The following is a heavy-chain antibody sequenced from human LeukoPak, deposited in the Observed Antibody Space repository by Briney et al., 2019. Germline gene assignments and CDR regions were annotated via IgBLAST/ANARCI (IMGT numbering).Heavy chain of an antibody. V-gene: IGHV4-61*02. CDR1: GGSVNSGNNC. Sequence: ASETLSLTCTVSGGSVNSGNNCWSWLRQPAGKGLEWIGRICTSGSTNYNPSLKSRVTISVDTSKNQFSLNLNSVTAADTAVYYCARGYCSDGNCYYFDYWGQGTLVTVSS. J-gene: IGHJ4*02. D-gene: IGHD2-15*01. CDR3: ARGYCSDGNCYYFDY. CDR2: ICTSGST.